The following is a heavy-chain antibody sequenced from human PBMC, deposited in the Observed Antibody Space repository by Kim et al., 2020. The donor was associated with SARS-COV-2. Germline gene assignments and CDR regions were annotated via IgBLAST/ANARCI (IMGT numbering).Heavy chain of an antibody. CDR3: AKDINIAVAGRGYYFDY. D-gene: IGHD6-19*01. J-gene: IGHJ4*02. Sequence: SVKSRFTISRAKAKNSLYLQMNSLRAEDTALYYCAKDINIAVAGRGYYFDYWGQGTLVTVSS. V-gene: IGHV3-9*01.